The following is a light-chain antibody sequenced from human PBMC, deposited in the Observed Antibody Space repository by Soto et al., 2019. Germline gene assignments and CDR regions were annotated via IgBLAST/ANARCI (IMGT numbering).Light chain of an antibody. CDR3: QQYYSWPWT. Sequence: EFVLTQSPGTLSLSPGERATLSCRASQSVSSSYLAWYQQKPGQAPRLLIYGASTRATGIPARFSGSGSGTEFTLTISSLQSEDFAVYYCQQYYSWPWTFGQGTKVDIK. CDR2: GAS. CDR1: QSVSSSY. V-gene: IGKV3D-15*01. J-gene: IGKJ1*01.